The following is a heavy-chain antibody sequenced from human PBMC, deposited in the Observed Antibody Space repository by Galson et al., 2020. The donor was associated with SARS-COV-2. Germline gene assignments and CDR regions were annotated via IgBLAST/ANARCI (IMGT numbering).Heavy chain of an antibody. D-gene: IGHD2-15*01. CDR3: ARDRLGYCSGGSCYTPFDY. CDR1: GFTFSTYA. Sequence: GGSLRLSCAASGFTFSTYAMHWVRQAPGKGLEWVAVISYDGSNKYYADSVKGRFTISRDNSKNTLYLQMNSLRAEDTAVYYCARDRLGYCSGGSCYTPFDYWGQGTLVTVSS. CDR2: ISYDGSNK. J-gene: IGHJ4*02. V-gene: IGHV3-30*04.